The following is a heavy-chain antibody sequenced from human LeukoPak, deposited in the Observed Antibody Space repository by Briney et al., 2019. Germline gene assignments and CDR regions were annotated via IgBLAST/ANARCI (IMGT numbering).Heavy chain of an antibody. CDR1: GYTFTAYY. J-gene: IGHJ5*01. Sequence: ASVKVSCKASGYTFTAYYIHWVRQAPGQGLEWLGWINPNSGATNHAQNFQARVAMTRDTSISTAYMELSSLRSDDTAVYYCARVSGTTSFGNYWFDSWGRGTLVTVSS. D-gene: IGHD3-10*01. CDR2: INPNSGAT. V-gene: IGHV1-2*02. CDR3: ARVSGTTSFGNYWFDS.